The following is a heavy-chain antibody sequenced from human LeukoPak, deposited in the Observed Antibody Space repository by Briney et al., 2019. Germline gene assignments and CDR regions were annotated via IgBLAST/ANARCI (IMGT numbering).Heavy chain of an antibody. D-gene: IGHD3-9*01. CDR3: VSHSDPLTNYSFDY. J-gene: IGHJ4*02. CDR2: IYSGGNT. Sequence: GGSLRLSCAASGFSVSSNYMSWVRQAPGKGLEWVSIIYSGGNTYYADSVRGRFTISRDSSKNTLSLQLSSLRADDTAVYYCVSHSDPLTNYSFDYWGQGPLVTV. CDR1: GFSVSSNY. V-gene: IGHV3-53*01.